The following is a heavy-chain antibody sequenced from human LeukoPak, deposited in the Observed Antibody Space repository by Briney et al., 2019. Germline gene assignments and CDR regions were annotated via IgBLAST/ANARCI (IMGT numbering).Heavy chain of an antibody. Sequence: GGSLRLSCAASGFTFSNYNINWVRQAPGKGLEWVSCISSRGSYIYYADSVKGRFTISRDNAKNSLYLQMNSLRAEDTAVYYCTKDGRVASAATRPTYYYGMDVWGQETTVTVSS. CDR1: GFTFSNYN. CDR3: TKDGRVASAATRPTYYYGMDV. V-gene: IGHV3-21*01. CDR2: ISSRGSYI. J-gene: IGHJ6*02. D-gene: IGHD2-15*01.